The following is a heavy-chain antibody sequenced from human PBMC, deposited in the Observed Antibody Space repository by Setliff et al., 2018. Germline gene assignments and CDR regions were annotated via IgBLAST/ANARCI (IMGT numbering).Heavy chain of an antibody. J-gene: IGHJ6*03. V-gene: IGHV4-61*09. CDR2: VYVGGNT. CDR3: QYMDV. CDR1: GGSISSSSYY. Sequence: SETLSLTCTVSGGSISSSSYYWSWIRQPAGKTLEWIGQVYVGGNTYYNPSFESQVTISLDTSNNQFSLSLSSVTAADTAVYYCQYMDVWGKGTTVTVSS.